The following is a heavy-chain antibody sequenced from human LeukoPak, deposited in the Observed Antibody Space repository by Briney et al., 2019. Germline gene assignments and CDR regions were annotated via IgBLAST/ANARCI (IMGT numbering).Heavy chain of an antibody. D-gene: IGHD2-2*01. Sequence: GGSLRLSCAASGFIFNKAWMSWVRQAPGKGLEWVGRIKSKNDGGTTDYAAPVNDRFTISRDDLKNTLYLQLNSLKTEDTAVYYCTTDVVPDAFDYWGQGTLVTVSS. CDR3: TTDVVPDAFDY. CDR2: IKSKNDGGTT. CDR1: GFIFNKAW. V-gene: IGHV3-15*01. J-gene: IGHJ4*02.